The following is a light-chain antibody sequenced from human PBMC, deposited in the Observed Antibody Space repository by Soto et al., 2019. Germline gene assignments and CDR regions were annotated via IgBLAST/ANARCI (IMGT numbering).Light chain of an antibody. V-gene: IGKV1-39*01. CDR1: QSITTY. J-gene: IGKJ1*01. Sequence: DIQMTQSPSTLSASVGDRVTITCRASQSITTYVNWYQQKLGKAPTLLIYAASSLQSGVPSRFSGSGSGTDFTLTISSLQPEAFATYFCQQCYSSPRTFSQGTKVEI. CDR2: AAS. CDR3: QQCYSSPRT.